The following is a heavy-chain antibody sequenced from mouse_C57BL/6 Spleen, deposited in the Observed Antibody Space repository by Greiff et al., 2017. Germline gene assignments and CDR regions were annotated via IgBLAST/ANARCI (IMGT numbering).Heavy chain of an antibody. V-gene: IGHV1-64*01. CDR1: GYTFTSYW. CDR3: ARGGGVFGFAY. Sequence: QVQLQQPGAELVKPGASVKLSCKASGYTFTSYWMHWVQQRPGLGLEWIGMIHPNSGSTNYNEKFKSKATLTVDKSSSTAYMQLSSLTSEDSAVYYCARGGGVFGFAYWGQGTLVTVSA. CDR2: IHPNSGST. J-gene: IGHJ3*01.